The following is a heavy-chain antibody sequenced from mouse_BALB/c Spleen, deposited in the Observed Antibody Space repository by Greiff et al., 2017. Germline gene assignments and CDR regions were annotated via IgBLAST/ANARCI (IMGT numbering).Heavy chain of an antibody. V-gene: IGHV1-63*02. CDR1: GYTFTNYW. D-gene: IGHD2-12*01. Sequence: QVHVKQSGAELVRPGTSVKISCKASGYTFTNYWLGWVKQRPGHGLEWIGDIYPGGGYTNYNEKFKGKATLTADTSSSTAYMQLSSLTSEDSAVYFCARVRYSPYWGQGTSVTVSS. J-gene: IGHJ4*01. CDR3: ARVRYSPY. CDR2: IYPGGGYT.